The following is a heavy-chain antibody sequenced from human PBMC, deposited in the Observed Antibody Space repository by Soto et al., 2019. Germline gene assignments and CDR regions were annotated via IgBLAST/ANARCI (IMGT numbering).Heavy chain of an antibody. J-gene: IGHJ4*02. D-gene: IGHD5-18*01. CDR2: ISSGSGTI. CDR1: GFTFSSYS. Sequence: EVQLVESGGGLIQPGGSLRLSCAASGFTFSSYSMKWVGQAPGKGLEWVSYISSGSGTIYYADSVKGRFTISRDNAKNSLYLQMNSLRDEDTAVYYCARDVGYRTNFWGQGTLVTVSS. CDR3: ARDVGYRTNF. V-gene: IGHV3-48*02.